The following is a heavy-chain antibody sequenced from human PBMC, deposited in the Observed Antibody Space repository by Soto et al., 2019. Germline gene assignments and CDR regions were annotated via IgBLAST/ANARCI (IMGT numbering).Heavy chain of an antibody. Sequence: VQLVQSGAEVKEPGESLKISCKASGYSFTSYWIAWVRQMPGQGLAWMGISHPRDSDTRYSPSFHGQVTLSADKSISPAYPQRRSMKASDTAIYYCARAWESYWYLDLWGRGSRVTLPS. D-gene: IGHD1-26*01. CDR2: SHPRDSDT. J-gene: IGHJ2*01. CDR1: GYSFTSYW. V-gene: IGHV5-51*03. CDR3: ARAWESYWYLDL.